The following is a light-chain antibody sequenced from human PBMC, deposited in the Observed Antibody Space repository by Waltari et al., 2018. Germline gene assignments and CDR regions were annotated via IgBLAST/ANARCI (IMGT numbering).Light chain of an antibody. CDR1: PRVLYRSNNKNY. Sequence: DIVMTQSPDTLAVSPVERATINRTTSPRVLYRSNNKNYLAWYQQKPGQPPKLLIYWASTRDSGVPDRFIGSGSGTEFTLTIRSLQAEDVAVYYCQQYVRTPSLTFGGGTKVEI. CDR3: QQYVRTPSLT. V-gene: IGKV4-1*01. J-gene: IGKJ4*01. CDR2: WAS.